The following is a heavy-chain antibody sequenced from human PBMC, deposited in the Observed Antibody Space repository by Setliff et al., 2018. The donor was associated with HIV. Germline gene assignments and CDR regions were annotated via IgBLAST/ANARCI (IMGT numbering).Heavy chain of an antibody. CDR2: IFYSGST. J-gene: IGHJ4*02. CDR1: NSSISSSSYF. CDR3: ARRGIIAGTTDF. D-gene: IGHD1-7*01. Sequence: LSLTCTVSNSSISSSSYFWGWIRQPPGKGLEWIGNIFYSGSTYYNPSLKSRVLISVDTSKNRFSLKLTSVTAADTAVYYCARRGIIAGTTDFWGQGTPVTVSS. V-gene: IGHV4-39*01.